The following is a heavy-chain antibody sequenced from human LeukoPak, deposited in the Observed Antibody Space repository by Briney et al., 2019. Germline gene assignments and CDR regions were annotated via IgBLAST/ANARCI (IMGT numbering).Heavy chain of an antibody. V-gene: IGHV3-30-3*01. J-gene: IGHJ4*02. Sequence: GGSLRLSCAASGFTFRDYYMSWIRQAPGKGLEWVAVISYDGSNKYYADSVKGRFTISRDNSKNTLYLQMNSLRAEDTAVYYCARDGDYSNYPFYFDYWGQGTLVTVSS. CDR2: ISYDGSNK. CDR3: ARDGDYSNYPFYFDY. D-gene: IGHD4-11*01. CDR1: GFTFRDYY.